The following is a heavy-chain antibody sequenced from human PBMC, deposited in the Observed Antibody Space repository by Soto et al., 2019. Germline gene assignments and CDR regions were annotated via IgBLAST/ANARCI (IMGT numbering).Heavy chain of an antibody. CDR3: ARHQTAMVTFWLIDY. J-gene: IGHJ4*02. CDR2: IYYSGST. Sequence: SETLRLRYSVSGGSSINIGYRRGWIRQPPGKGLEWIGSIYYSGSTYYNPSLKSRVTISVDTSKNQFSLKLSSVTAADTAVYYCARHQTAMVTFWLIDYWGQGTLVTVSS. V-gene: IGHV4-39*01. CDR1: GGSSINIGYR. D-gene: IGHD5-18*01.